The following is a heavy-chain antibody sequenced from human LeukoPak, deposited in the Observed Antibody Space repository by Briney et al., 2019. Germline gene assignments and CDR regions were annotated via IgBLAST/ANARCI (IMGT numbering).Heavy chain of an antibody. V-gene: IGHV1-18*01. Sequence: ASVKVSCKASGYTFTTYGISWVRQAPGQGLEWMGWISGYNGNTNYAQKFQGRITMTTETSTSTAYMELSSLRSEDTAVYYCARGRSWWEMDYWGQGTLVTVSS. J-gene: IGHJ4*02. CDR3: ARGRSWWEMDY. CDR2: ISGYNGNT. D-gene: IGHD1-26*01. CDR1: GYTFTTYG.